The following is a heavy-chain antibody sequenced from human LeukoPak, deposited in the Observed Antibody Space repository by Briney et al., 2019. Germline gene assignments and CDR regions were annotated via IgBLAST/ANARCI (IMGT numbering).Heavy chain of an antibody. V-gene: IGHV3-23*01. Sequence: GGPLRLSCAASGFTFSSYAMSWVRQAPGKGLEWVPAISGSGGNTYYADSVKGRFTISRDNPKNTLYLQMNSLRAEDTAVYYCAKDRVLGASYYFDYWGQGTLVTVSS. CDR3: AKDRVLGASYYFDY. D-gene: IGHD3-16*01. CDR1: GFTFSSYA. J-gene: IGHJ4*02. CDR2: ISGSGGNT.